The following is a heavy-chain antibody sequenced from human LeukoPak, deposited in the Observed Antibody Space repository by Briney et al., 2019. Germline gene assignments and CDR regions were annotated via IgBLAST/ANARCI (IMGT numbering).Heavy chain of an antibody. V-gene: IGHV1-18*01. Sequence: ASVKVSCKASGYTFSNYGISWVRQAPGQGPEWMGWISGYNGKTNYAQKFQGRVTMTTDTSTSTAYMELRSLRSDDTAVYYCARDGAVRGVVDYWGQGTLATVSS. J-gene: IGHJ4*02. CDR3: ARDGAVRGVVDY. CDR1: GYTFSNYG. CDR2: ISGYNGKT. D-gene: IGHD3-10*01.